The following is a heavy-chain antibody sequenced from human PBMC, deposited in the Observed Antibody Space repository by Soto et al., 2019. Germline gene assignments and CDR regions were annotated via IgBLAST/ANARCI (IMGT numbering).Heavy chain of an antibody. CDR1: GFTSSNYA. V-gene: IGHV3-30*18. J-gene: IGHJ6*02. CDR3: AKAPGRGDHVGMDV. Sequence: QVQLVESGGGVVQPGRSLRLSCAVSGFTSSNYAMHWARQAPGKGLEWVAVISYDGSDKNYADSGKGRFIISRDNSKNTLFLQLNSLRGEDTALYYCAKAPGRGDHVGMDVWGLGTTVTVSS. CDR2: ISYDGSDK. D-gene: IGHD4-17*01.